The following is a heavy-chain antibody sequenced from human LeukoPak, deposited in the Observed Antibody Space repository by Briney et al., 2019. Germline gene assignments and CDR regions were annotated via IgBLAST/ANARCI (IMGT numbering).Heavy chain of an antibody. J-gene: IGHJ6*03. CDR1: GSTFSTYW. CDR2: IGNDARAK. CDR3: ARDQLGRYSNSYYMDV. Sequence: GGSLRLSCAASGSTFSTYWMTWVRQAPGKGLEWVAVIGNDARAKYYADSVKGRFTISRDNSENTLYLQMNSLRAEDTAVYYCARDQLGRYSNSYYMDVWGKGTTVTVSS. V-gene: IGHV3-33*08. D-gene: IGHD4-11*01.